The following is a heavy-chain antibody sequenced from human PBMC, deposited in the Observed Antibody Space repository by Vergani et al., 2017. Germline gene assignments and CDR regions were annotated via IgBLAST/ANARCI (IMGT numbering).Heavy chain of an antibody. D-gene: IGHD3-22*01. CDR3: ARDPPMGDSSGYYVNWFDP. CDR1: GGSIRSGDYY. V-gene: IGHV4-31*03. CDR2: ISYSWST. J-gene: IGHJ5*02. Sequence: QVQLQESGPGLVKPSQTLSLTCTVSGGSIRSGDYYWSWIRQHPGKGLEWIGYISYSWSTYYNPSLKSRVTISEDTSKNQFSLKLSSVTAADTAVYYCARDPPMGDSSGYYVNWFDPWGQGTLVTVSS.